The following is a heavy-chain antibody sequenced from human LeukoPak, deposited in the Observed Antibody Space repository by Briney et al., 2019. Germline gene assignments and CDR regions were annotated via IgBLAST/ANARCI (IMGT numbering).Heavy chain of an antibody. CDR2: IIPIFGTA. V-gene: IGHV1-69*05. CDR1: GGTFSSYA. Sequence: SVKVSCKASGGTFSSYAISWVRQAPGQGLEWMGRIIPIFGTANYAQKFQGRVTITTDESTSTAYMELSSLRSEDTAVYYCVKINYYDSSGYPDYWGQGTLVTVSS. D-gene: IGHD3-22*01. J-gene: IGHJ4*02. CDR3: VKINYYDSSGYPDY.